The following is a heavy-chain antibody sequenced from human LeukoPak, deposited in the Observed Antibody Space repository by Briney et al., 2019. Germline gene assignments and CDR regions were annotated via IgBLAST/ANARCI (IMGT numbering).Heavy chain of an antibody. CDR2: INHSGST. CDR1: GGSFSGYY. J-gene: IGHJ6*02. V-gene: IGHV4-34*01. CDR3: ARGIYVMPCSSTSCYTDGMDV. D-gene: IGHD2-2*02. Sequence: PSETLSLTCAVYGGSFSGYYWSWIRQPPGKGLEWIGEINHSGSTNYNPSLKSRVTISVDTSKNQFSLKLSSVTAADTAVYYCARGIYVMPCSSTSCYTDGMDVWGQGTTVTVSS.